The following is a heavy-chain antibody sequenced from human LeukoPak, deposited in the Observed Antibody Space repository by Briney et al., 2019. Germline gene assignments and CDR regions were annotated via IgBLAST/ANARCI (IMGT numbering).Heavy chain of an antibody. J-gene: IGHJ6*02. V-gene: IGHV3-7*03. CDR2: INQDGSEK. Sequence: PGGSLRLSCTASGFTFNTYWMNWVRQAPGKGPEWVVKINQDGSEKYCVVCVEGRFTISRGNAKNSLYLQMKSVRVEDTAVYYCARIGYDHGLDVWGQGTTVTVSS. CDR1: GFTFNTYW. D-gene: IGHD2-2*01. CDR3: ARIGYDHGLDV.